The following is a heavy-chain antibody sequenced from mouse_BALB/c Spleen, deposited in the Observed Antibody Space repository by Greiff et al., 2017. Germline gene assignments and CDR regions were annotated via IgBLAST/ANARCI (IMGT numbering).Heavy chain of an antibody. Sequence: VQGVESGPGLVAPSQSLSITCTVSGFSLTGYGVHWVRQPPGKGLEWLGVIWAGGSTNYNSALMSRLSISKDNSKSQVFLKMNSLQTDDTAMYYCARGGITTPWFAYWGQGTLVTVSA. CDR1: GFSLTGYG. V-gene: IGHV2-9*02. CDR2: IWAGGST. CDR3: ARGGITTPWFAY. D-gene: IGHD2-4*01. J-gene: IGHJ3*01.